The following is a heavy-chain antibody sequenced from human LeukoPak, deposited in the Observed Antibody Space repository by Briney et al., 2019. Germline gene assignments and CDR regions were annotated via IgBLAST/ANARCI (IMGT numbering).Heavy chain of an antibody. CDR2: ISSSSSYI. Sequence: GGSLRLSCAASGFTFSNHAMNWVRQAPGKGLEWVSSISSSSSYIYYADSVKGRFTISRDNAKNSLYLQMNSLRAEDTAVYYCARGHIFGVVRNAFDIWGQGTMVTVSS. J-gene: IGHJ3*02. V-gene: IGHV3-21*01. CDR1: GFTFSNHA. CDR3: ARGHIFGVVRNAFDI. D-gene: IGHD3-3*01.